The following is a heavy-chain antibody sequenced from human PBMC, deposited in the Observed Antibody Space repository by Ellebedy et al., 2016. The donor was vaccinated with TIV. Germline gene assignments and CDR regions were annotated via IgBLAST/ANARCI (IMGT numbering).Heavy chain of an antibody. CDR3: ARDSRPGTYRAGAMDV. V-gene: IGHV3-33*01. J-gene: IGHJ6*02. D-gene: IGHD3-10*01. Sequence: GESLKIPCAASGFTFFTFGMQWVRQAPGKGLEWVAVIWYDGSNKYYADSVKGRFTISRDNSKNTLSLEMNSLRAEDTAVYYCARDSRPGTYRAGAMDVWGQGTTVTVSS. CDR2: IWYDGSNK. CDR1: GFTFFTFG.